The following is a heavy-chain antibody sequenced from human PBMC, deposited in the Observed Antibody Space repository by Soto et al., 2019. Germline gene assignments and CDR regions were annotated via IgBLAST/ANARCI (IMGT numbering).Heavy chain of an antibody. Sequence: QVQLQQWGAGLLKPSETLSLTCAVYGGSFNDYYWSWIRQPPGKGLEWIGEINHTGHKNYNPSLKSRVTISVNTSKNQFSLKVSSVTAEDTAVYYCARSGRLFDSWGQGILVTVSS. V-gene: IGHV4-34*01. CDR1: GGSFNDYY. D-gene: IGHD3-10*01. CDR2: INHTGHK. CDR3: ARSGRLFDS. J-gene: IGHJ4*02.